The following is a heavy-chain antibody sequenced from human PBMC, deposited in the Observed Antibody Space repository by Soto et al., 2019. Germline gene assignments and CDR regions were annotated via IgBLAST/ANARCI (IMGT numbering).Heavy chain of an antibody. CDR2: TSYDGSNN. CDR1: GFTFRSYV. CDR3: ARWGTTGGLDV. J-gene: IGHJ4*02. V-gene: IGHV3-33*05. Sequence: QVQLVESGGGVVQPGTSLRLSCVGSGFTFRSYVIHWVRQAPGKGLEWVALTSYDGSNNFYGDSVKGRFTISRHNSRNTVGLQMGSLRFEDPAFYYCARWGTTGGLDVWGQGTLVSVSS. D-gene: IGHD3-16*01.